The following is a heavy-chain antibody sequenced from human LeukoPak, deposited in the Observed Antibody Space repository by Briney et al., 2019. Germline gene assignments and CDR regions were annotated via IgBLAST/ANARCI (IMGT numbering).Heavy chain of an antibody. CDR3: ARGRRNSISMVRGTRAYNWFDS. J-gene: IGHJ5*01. Sequence: SETLSLTCTVSGGSISTYDWSWIRQPAGKGLEWIGRIYTSGSTNYNPSLKSRVTISVDTSKNQFSLKLTSVTAADTAVYYCARGRRNSISMVRGTRAYNWFDSWGQGTLVTVSS. CDR1: GGSISTYD. V-gene: IGHV4-4*07. D-gene: IGHD3-10*01. CDR2: IYTSGST.